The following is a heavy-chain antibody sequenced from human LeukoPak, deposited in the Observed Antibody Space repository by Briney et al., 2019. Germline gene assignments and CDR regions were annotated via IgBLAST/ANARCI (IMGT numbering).Heavy chain of an antibody. V-gene: IGHV4-39*01. Sequence: PSETLSLTCTVSGGSISSSSYYWGWIRQPPGRGLECIGSIYYSGSTYYNPSLKSRVTISVDTSKNQFSLKLSSVTAADTAVYYCARVNYNGSSCVDYWGQGTLVTVSS. CDR3: ARVNYNGSSCVDY. CDR2: IYYSGST. D-gene: IGHD1-26*01. J-gene: IGHJ4*02. CDR1: GGSISSSSYY.